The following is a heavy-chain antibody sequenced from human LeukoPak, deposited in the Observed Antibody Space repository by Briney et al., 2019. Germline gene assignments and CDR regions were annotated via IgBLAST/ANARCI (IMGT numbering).Heavy chain of an antibody. CDR2: ISGSGGST. CDR1: GFTFSSYA. V-gene: IGHV3-23*01. D-gene: IGHD6-13*01. Sequence: GGSLRLSCAASGFTFSSYAMSWVRQAPGKGLEWVSAISGSGGSTYYADSVKGRFTISRDNSKNTLYLQMNSLRAEDTAVYYCAKDGSIRSSWHGEGNYFDYWGQGTLVTVSS. CDR3: AKDGSIRSSWHGEGNYFDY. J-gene: IGHJ4*02.